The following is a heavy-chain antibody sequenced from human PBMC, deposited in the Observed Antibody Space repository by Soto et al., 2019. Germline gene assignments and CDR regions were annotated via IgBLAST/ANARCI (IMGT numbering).Heavy chain of an antibody. CDR2: ISGSAGSTT. CDR1: GFTFSSYA. CDR3: AKVIRPENTLYGMDV. Sequence: EVQLLESGGGLVQPGGSLRLSCAASGFTFSSYAMTWVRQAPGKGLEWVSTISGSAGSTTYHAASVRGRFTMSRANSKNTLSLQMNSLRPEDTAVYYCAKVIRPENTLYGMDVWGRGTTVTVSS. D-gene: IGHD3-3*01. J-gene: IGHJ6*02. V-gene: IGHV3-23*01.